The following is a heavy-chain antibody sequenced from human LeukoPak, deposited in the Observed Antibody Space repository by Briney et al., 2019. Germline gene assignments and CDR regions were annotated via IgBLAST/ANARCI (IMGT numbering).Heavy chain of an antibody. CDR1: GGTFSSYA. Sequence: GASVKVSCKASGGTFSSYAISWVRQAPGQGLEWMGWISAYSGNTHYPQKLQGRVTMTIDTSTSTAYMELRSLRSDDTAVYYCAREPVVATPNEMDYWGQGTLVTVSS. V-gene: IGHV1-18*01. D-gene: IGHD5-12*01. J-gene: IGHJ4*02. CDR3: AREPVVATPNEMDY. CDR2: ISAYSGNT.